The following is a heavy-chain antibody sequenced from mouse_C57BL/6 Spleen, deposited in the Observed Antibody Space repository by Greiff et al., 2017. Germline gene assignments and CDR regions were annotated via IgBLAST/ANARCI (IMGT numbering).Heavy chain of an antibody. V-gene: IGHV1-26*01. D-gene: IGHD2-4*01. J-gene: IGHJ2*01. CDR2: INPNNGGT. CDR3: ARDEGLRRDY. CDR1: GYTFTDYY. Sequence: EVQLQQSGPELVKPGASVKISCKASGYTFTDYYMNWVKQSHGKSLEWIGDINPNNGGTSYNQKFKGKATLTVDKSSSTAYMELRSLTSEDSAVYYCARDEGLRRDYWGQGTTLTVSS.